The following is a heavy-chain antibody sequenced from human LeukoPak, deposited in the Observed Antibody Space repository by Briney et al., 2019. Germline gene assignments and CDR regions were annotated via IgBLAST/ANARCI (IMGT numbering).Heavy chain of an antibody. CDR1: GGSISSSSDY. V-gene: IGHV4-39*01. J-gene: IGHJ4*02. D-gene: IGHD6-13*01. CDR2: IYYSGST. Sequence: SETLSLTCTVSGGSISSSSDYWVWIRQPPGKGLEWIGSIYYSGSTYYNPSLKSRVTISVDTSKNQFSLKLSSVTAADTAVYYCASHRQQLDTFDYWGQGTLVTVSS. CDR3: ASHRQQLDTFDY.